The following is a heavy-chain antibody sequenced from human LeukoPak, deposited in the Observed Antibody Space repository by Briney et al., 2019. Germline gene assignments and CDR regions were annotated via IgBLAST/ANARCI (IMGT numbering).Heavy chain of an antibody. CDR2: IKQDGSEE. D-gene: IGHD2-15*01. Sequence: GGSLRLSCAASGFTFSTFWMSWVRQAPGKGLEWVANIKQDGSEENYVDSVKGRFTISRDNARNSVHLQMNSVTAEDTAVYYCARGGGTRTHWGRGVLVTVSS. CDR3: ARGGGTRTH. V-gene: IGHV3-7*01. CDR1: GFTFSTFW. J-gene: IGHJ4*02.